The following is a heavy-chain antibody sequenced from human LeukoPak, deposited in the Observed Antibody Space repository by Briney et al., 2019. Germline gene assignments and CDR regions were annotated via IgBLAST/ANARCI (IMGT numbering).Heavy chain of an antibody. J-gene: IGHJ6*03. D-gene: IGHD3-10*01. Sequence: SETLSLTCAVYGGSFSGYYWSWIRQPPGKGLEWIGEINHSGSTNYSPSLKSRVTISVDTSKNQFSLKLSSVTAADTAVYYCARLYGSGSYYYYYYMDVWGKGTTVTVSS. CDR2: INHSGST. V-gene: IGHV4-34*01. CDR1: GGSFSGYY. CDR3: ARLYGSGSYYYYYYMDV.